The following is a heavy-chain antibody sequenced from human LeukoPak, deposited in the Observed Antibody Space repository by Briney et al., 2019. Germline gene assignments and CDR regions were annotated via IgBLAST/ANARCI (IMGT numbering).Heavy chain of an antibody. D-gene: IGHD6-13*01. CDR3: ASGRQLGY. CDR1: GFTFSNYW. J-gene: IGHJ4*02. V-gene: IGHV3-7*01. Sequence: GGSLRLSWAASGFTFSNYWMSWVRQAPEKGLEWVANIKEDGSEKYYVDSVKGRFTISRDNARNSLYLQMNSLRAEDTAVYYCASGRQLGYWGQGTLVTVSS. CDR2: IKEDGSEK.